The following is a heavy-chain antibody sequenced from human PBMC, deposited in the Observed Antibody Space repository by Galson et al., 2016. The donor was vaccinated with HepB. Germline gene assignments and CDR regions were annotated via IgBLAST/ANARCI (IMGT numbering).Heavy chain of an antibody. V-gene: IGHV3-23*01. CDR2: ISTRRTT. Sequence: PGKGLEWVASISTRRTTYYSDSVQGRFTISRDNSNNTLHLQMNGLRAEDTAVYYCAKERLVRRIFDHWGQGTLLTVSS. J-gene: IGHJ4*02. CDR3: AKERLVRRIFDH. D-gene: IGHD1-1*01.